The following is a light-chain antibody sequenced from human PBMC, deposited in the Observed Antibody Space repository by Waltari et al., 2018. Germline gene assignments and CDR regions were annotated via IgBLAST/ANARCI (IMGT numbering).Light chain of an antibody. CDR2: AAS. V-gene: IGKV1-39*01. J-gene: IGKJ2*01. CDR3: QQSYNSPRT. Sequence: DIQMTQSPSSLSVSVGDRVTLSCRASQSFSIHLNWYQQKPGKVLKLLVCAASTLKSGVPSRFSGSGSGTDFTLTITSLQPEDFATYYCQQSYNSPRTFGQGTKLEIK. CDR1: QSFSIH.